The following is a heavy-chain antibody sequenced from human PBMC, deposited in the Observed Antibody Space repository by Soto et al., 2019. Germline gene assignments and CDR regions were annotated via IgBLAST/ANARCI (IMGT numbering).Heavy chain of an antibody. CDR3: AKDARGYYDILTGFDY. CDR1: GFTFDDYA. CDR2: ISWNSGSI. J-gene: IGHJ4*02. Sequence: SLRLSCAASGFTFDDYAMHWVRQAPGKGLEWVSGISWNSGSIGYADSVKGRFTISRDNAKNSLYLQMNSLRAEDTALYYCAKDARGYYDILTGFDYWGQGTLVTVSS. V-gene: IGHV3-9*01. D-gene: IGHD3-9*01.